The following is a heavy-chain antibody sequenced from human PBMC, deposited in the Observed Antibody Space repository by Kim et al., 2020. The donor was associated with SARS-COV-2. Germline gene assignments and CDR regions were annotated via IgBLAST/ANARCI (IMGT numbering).Heavy chain of an antibody. V-gene: IGHV4-30-4*01. Sequence: SETLSLTCTVSGGSISSGDYYWSWIRQPPGKGLEWIGYIYYSGSTYYNPSLKSRVTISVDTSKNQFSLKLSSVTAADTAVYYCAREVVYSGYDERPKDAFDIWGQGTMVTVSS. D-gene: IGHD5-12*01. J-gene: IGHJ3*02. CDR2: IYYSGST. CDR1: GGSISSGDYY. CDR3: AREVVYSGYDERPKDAFDI.